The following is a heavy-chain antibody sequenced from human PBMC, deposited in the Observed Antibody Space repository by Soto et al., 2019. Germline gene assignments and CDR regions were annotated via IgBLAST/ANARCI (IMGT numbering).Heavy chain of an antibody. Sequence: SVKVSCKASGGTFSSYAISWVRQAPGQGLEWMGGIIPIFGTANYAQKFQGRVTITADESTSTAYMELSSLRSEDTAVYYRARTHNRHYYYYGMDVWGQGTTVTVYS. CDR1: GGTFSSYA. CDR2: IIPIFGTA. CDR3: ARTHNRHYYYYGMDV. D-gene: IGHD3-16*02. J-gene: IGHJ6*02. V-gene: IGHV1-69*13.